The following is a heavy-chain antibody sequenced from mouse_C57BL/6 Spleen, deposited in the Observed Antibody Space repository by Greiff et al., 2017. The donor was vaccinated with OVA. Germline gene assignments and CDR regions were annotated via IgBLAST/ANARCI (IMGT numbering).Heavy chain of an antibody. CDR1: GYTFTSYW. D-gene: IGHD2-4*01. CDR3: ARGDYDGFAY. Sequence: QVQLKQPGAELVKPGASVKLSCKASGYTFTSYWMQWVNQRPGQGLEWIGEIDPSDSYTNYNPKFKGKATLTVAPSSSTAYMQLSSLTSEDSAVYYCARGDYDGFAYWGQGTLVTVSA. CDR2: IDPSDSYT. V-gene: IGHV1-50*01. J-gene: IGHJ3*01.